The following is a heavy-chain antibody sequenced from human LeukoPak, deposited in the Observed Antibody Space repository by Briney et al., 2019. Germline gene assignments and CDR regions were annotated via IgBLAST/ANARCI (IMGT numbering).Heavy chain of an antibody. V-gene: IGHV3-7*01. Sequence: PGGSLRLSCAASGFTFSSYWMSWVRQAPGKGLEGVAHIKQDGSEKYYVDSVKGRFTISRDNAKNSLYLQMNSLRAEDTAVYYCARLPSTYYDILTGYYPKYYFDYWGQGTLVTVSS. CDR1: GFTFSSYW. J-gene: IGHJ4*02. D-gene: IGHD3-9*01. CDR3: ARLPSTYYDILTGYYPKYYFDY. CDR2: IKQDGSEK.